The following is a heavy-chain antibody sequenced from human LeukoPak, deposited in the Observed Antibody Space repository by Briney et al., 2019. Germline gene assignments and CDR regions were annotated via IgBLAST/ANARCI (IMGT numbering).Heavy chain of an antibody. CDR1: GYTFTGYY. CDR2: INPNSGGT. V-gene: IGHV1-2*02. J-gene: IGHJ4*02. CDR3: ARDRGGYDPGFDY. D-gene: IGHD5-12*01. Sequence: ASVKVSCKASGYTFTGYYMHWVGQAPGQGLEWMGWINPNSGGTNYAQKFQGRVTMTRDTSISTAYMELSRLRSDDTAVYYCARDRGGYDPGFDYWGQGTLVTVSS.